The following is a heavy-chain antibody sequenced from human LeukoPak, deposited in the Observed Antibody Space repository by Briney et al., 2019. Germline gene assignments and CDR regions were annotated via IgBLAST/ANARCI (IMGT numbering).Heavy chain of an antibody. D-gene: IGHD5-18*01. Sequence: PSETLSLTCTVSGGSISSYYWSWIRQPPGKGLEWIGYIYYSGSTYYNPSPKSRVTISVDTSKNQFSLKLSSVTAADTAVYYCARVGYSYGYYFDYWGQGTLVTVSS. CDR2: IYYSGST. J-gene: IGHJ4*02. V-gene: IGHV4-59*12. CDR3: ARVGYSYGYYFDY. CDR1: GGSISSYY.